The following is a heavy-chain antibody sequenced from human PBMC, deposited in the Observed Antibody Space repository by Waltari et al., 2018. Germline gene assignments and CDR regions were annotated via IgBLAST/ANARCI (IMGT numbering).Heavy chain of an antibody. Sequence: QVQLQESGPGLVKPSQTLSLTCTVSGGSISSGSYYWSWIRQPAGKGLEWIGYIYTSGSTYYNPALKSRVTISVDTSKNQFSLKLSSVTAADTAVYYCARVSPVGWFDPWGQGTLVTVSS. D-gene: IGHD1-26*01. V-gene: IGHV4-61*09. CDR3: ARVSPVGWFDP. CDR1: GGSISSGSYY. J-gene: IGHJ5*02. CDR2: IYTSGST.